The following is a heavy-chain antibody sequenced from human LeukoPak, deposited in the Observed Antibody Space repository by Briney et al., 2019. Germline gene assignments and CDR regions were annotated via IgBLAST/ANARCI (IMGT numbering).Heavy chain of an antibody. V-gene: IGHV1-69*01. Sequence: SVKVSCKASGGTFSSYAISWVRQAPGQGLEWVGGVIPIFGTANYAQKFQGRVTITADESTSTAYMELSSLRSEDTAVYYCARDRYDFWSGYFDYWGQGTLVTVSS. CDR3: ARDRYDFWSGYFDY. CDR1: GGTFSSYA. J-gene: IGHJ4*02. CDR2: VIPIFGTA. D-gene: IGHD3-3*01.